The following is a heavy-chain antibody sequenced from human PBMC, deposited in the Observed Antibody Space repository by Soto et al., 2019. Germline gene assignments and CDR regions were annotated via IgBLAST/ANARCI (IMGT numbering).Heavy chain of an antibody. V-gene: IGHV1-18*01. CDR2: ISTDKGKT. CDR1: GYTFTSYG. Sequence: QVQLVQSGPEVKKPGASVKVSCKTSGYTFTSYGISWVRQAPGQGLEWMGWISTDKGKTNYAQKFQGRVTMTTHTSTSTADMELRSLRSDDTAVYYCATRSRAFDYWGQGTLLTDSS. J-gene: IGHJ4*02. CDR3: ATRSRAFDY. D-gene: IGHD3-10*01.